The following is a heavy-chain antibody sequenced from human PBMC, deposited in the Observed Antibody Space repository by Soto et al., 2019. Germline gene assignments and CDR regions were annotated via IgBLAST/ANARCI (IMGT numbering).Heavy chain of an antibody. Sequence: GGSLRLSCLASGFTFSSYSMNWVRHAPGKGLERVSSISSSSSYIYYADSVKGRFTISRDNAKNSLYLQMNSLRAEDTAVYYCASDYRRDGYNTVDYWGQGTLVTVSS. V-gene: IGHV3-21*01. CDR3: ASDYRRDGYNTVDY. D-gene: IGHD5-12*01. CDR2: ISSSSSYI. CDR1: GFTFSSYS. J-gene: IGHJ4*02.